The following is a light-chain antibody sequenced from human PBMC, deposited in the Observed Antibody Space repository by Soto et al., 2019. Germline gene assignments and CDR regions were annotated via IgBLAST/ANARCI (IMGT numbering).Light chain of an antibody. J-gene: IGKJ5*01. CDR3: QQYENLPT. CDR2: DAS. Sequence: IQMTQSPCSLSASVVDSITITCRASQSISSYLNWYQQKPGRAPKLLIYDASKLEAGVPSRFRGSGSGTDFTFTISRLQPEDIATYYCQQYENLPTFGQGTRLDI. CDR1: QSISSY. V-gene: IGKV1-33*01.